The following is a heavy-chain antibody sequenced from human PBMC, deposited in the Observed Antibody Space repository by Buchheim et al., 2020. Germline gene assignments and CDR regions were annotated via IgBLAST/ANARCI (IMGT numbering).Heavy chain of an antibody. J-gene: IGHJ4*02. Sequence: QVQLVESGGGVVQPGRSLRLSCAASGFTFSSYAMHWVRQAPGKGLEWVAVISYDGSNKYYADSVKGRFTISRDNSKNTLYLQMNSLRAEDTAVYYCARDLCSGGSCKVVDYWGQGTL. CDR1: GFTFSSYA. D-gene: IGHD2-15*01. V-gene: IGHV3-30*04. CDR2: ISYDGSNK. CDR3: ARDLCSGGSCKVVDY.